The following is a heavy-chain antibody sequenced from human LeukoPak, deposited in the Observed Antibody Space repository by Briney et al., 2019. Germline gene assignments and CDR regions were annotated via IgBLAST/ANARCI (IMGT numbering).Heavy chain of an antibody. V-gene: IGHV3-23*01. CDR1: AFTFSSFA. Sequence: GGSLRLSCAASAFTFSSFAMSWVRQAPGKGLEWVSAISGSGGNTYYPDSVKGRFTISRDNSKNTLYLQMNSLRAEDTAVYYCATGEAYSSSWYNFDYWGQGTLVTVSS. D-gene: IGHD6-13*01. CDR2: ISGSGGNT. J-gene: IGHJ4*02. CDR3: ATGEAYSSSWYNFDY.